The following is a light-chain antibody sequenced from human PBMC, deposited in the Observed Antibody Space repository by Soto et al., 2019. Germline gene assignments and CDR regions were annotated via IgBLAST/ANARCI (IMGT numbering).Light chain of an antibody. CDR3: QHTNNFHFT. CDR2: TAS. CDR1: QGISTW. Sequence: DIQMTQSPSSLSASVGDGVTITCRASQGISTWLAWYQRKPGKAPKLLIYTASRLQSGVPPRFSGSGSGTDFTLTINSLQPEDFATYYCQHTNNFHFTFGQGTRLEI. J-gene: IGKJ5*01. V-gene: IGKV1-12*01.